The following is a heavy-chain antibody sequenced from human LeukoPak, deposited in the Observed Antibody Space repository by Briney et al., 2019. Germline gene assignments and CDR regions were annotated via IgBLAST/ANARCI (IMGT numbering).Heavy chain of an antibody. CDR2: MNPNSGNT. Sequence: ASVKVSCTASGYTFTSYDINWVRQATGQGLEWMGWMNPNSGNTGYAQKFQDRVTMTRNTSISTAYMELSSLESEDTAVYYCASALKRGSAGTLIDFWGQGTLVTVSS. CDR1: GYTFTSYD. J-gene: IGHJ4*02. D-gene: IGHD6-13*01. V-gene: IGHV1-8*01. CDR3: ASALKRGSAGTLIDF.